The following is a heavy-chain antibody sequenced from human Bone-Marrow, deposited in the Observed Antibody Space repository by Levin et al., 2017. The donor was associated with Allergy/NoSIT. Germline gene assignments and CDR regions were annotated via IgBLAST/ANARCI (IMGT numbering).Heavy chain of an antibody. V-gene: IGHV4-61*01. CDR3: ARTPRGRYEGHAFDS. Sequence: SETLSLTCTVSGGSVSSGSYYWSWIRQPPGKGLEWIGYIYYSGSTNYNPSLKSRVTISVDTSKNQFSLKLSSVTAADTAVYYCARTPRGRYEGHAFDSWGQGTMVTVSS. J-gene: IGHJ3*02. CDR2: IYYSGST. D-gene: IGHD3-10*01. CDR1: GGSVSSGSYY.